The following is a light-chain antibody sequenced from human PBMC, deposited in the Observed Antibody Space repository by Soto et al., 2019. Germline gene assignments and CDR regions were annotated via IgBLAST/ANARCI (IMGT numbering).Light chain of an antibody. CDR3: MQGTHWPST. CDR2: RVS. Sequence: DVVMSQSPLSLPVTLGQPASISCSSNPSLVLSDGSAYFSWFQQRPGRSPRRLIYRVSNRDSGVPARFSGSGSGTDFALKISRVEAEDVGVYYCMQGTHWPSTFGQGTRLEI. CDR1: PSLVLSDGSAY. J-gene: IGKJ5*01. V-gene: IGKV2-30*02.